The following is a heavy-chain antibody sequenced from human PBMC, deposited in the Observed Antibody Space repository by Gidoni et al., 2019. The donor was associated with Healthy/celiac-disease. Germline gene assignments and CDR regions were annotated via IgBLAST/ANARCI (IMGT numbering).Heavy chain of an antibody. CDR2: ISGSGGST. Sequence: EVQLLESGGGLVQPGGSLRLSCAASGFTFSSYAMSWVRQAPGKGLEWFSAISGSGGSTYYADSVKGRFTISRDNSKNTLYLQMNSLRAEDTAVYYCAKDDITMVRGVITTYWYFDLWGRGTLVTVSS. CDR3: AKDDITMVRGVITTYWYFDL. D-gene: IGHD3-10*01. V-gene: IGHV3-23*01. CDR1: GFTFSSYA. J-gene: IGHJ2*01.